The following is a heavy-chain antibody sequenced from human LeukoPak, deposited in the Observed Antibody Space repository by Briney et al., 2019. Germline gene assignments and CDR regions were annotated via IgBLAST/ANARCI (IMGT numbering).Heavy chain of an antibody. V-gene: IGHV4-34*01. CDR3: ARHDLWNHPPDY. J-gene: IGHJ4*02. CDR1: GGSFSGYY. Sequence: SETLSLTCAVYGGSFSGYYWSWIRQPPGKGLEWIGEINHSGGTNYNPSLKSRVTISVDTSKNQFSLRLSSVTAADTAVYYCARHDLWNHPPDYWGQGTLVTVSS. CDR2: INHSGGT. D-gene: IGHD3-3*01.